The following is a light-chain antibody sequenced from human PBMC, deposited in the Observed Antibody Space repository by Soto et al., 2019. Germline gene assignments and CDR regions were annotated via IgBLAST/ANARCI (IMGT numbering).Light chain of an antibody. CDR3: QHYNSYSEA. CDR1: QSISSW. CDR2: KAS. V-gene: IGKV1-5*03. Sequence: DIQMTQSPSTLSASVGERVTITCRASQSISSWLAWYQQKPGKAPKLLIYKASTLKSGVPSRFSGSGSGTEFTLTISSLQPDDVATYYCQHYNSYSEAFGQGTKVDI. J-gene: IGKJ1*01.